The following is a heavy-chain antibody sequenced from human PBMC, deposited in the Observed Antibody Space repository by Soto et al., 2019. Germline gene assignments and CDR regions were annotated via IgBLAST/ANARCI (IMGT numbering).Heavy chain of an antibody. D-gene: IGHD3-22*01. CDR1: GYTFTSYG. Sequence: GASVKVSCKASGYTFTSYGISWVRQAPGQGLEWMGWISAYNGNTNYAQELQGRVTMTTDTSTSTAYMELRSLRSDDTAVYYCARDGNLNYYDSSGYYVFDYWGQGTLVTVSS. J-gene: IGHJ4*02. CDR2: ISAYNGNT. CDR3: ARDGNLNYYDSSGYYVFDY. V-gene: IGHV1-18*01.